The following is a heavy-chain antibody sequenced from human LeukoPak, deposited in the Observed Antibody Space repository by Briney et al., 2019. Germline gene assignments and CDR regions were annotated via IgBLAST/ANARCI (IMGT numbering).Heavy chain of an antibody. Sequence: PGGSLRLSCTASGFTVSSNYMTWVRQAPGKGPEWVSYISSSGSTIYYADSVKGRFTISRDNAKNSLYLQMNSLRPEDTALYYCAKMPTPIYYDSSGSGDYFDYWGQGTLVTVSS. J-gene: IGHJ4*02. V-gene: IGHV3-11*01. D-gene: IGHD3-22*01. CDR2: ISSSGSTI. CDR3: AKMPTPIYYDSSGSGDYFDY. CDR1: GFTVSSNY.